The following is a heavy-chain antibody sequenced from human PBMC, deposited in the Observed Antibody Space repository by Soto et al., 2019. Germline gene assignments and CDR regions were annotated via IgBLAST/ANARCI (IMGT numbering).Heavy chain of an antibody. J-gene: IGHJ4*02. CDR2: ISSSSSTI. CDR3: ARSMITFGGVIAN. V-gene: IGHV3-48*01. CDR1: GFTFSSYS. Sequence: EVQLVESGGGLVQPGGSLRLSCAASGFTFSSYSMNWVRQAPGKGLEWVSYISSSSSTIYYADSVKGRFTMSRDNAKTSLYVQMNSLRAEDTAVYYCARSMITFGGVIANWGQGTLVTVSS. D-gene: IGHD3-16*02.